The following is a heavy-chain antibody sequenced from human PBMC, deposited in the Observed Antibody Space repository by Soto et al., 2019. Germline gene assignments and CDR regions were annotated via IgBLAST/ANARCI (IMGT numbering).Heavy chain of an antibody. D-gene: IGHD3-10*01. CDR1: GFTWSNSA. J-gene: IGHJ3*01. V-gene: IGHV1-58*01. CDR3: AADSEGGSYYDASDV. Sequence: SVKVSCKASGFTWSNSAVQWVRQARGQPPEWIGWIVIGSGNTNFAQKFKQRVAITKDMSTRTVYMELSSLRPEDTAVYYCAADSEGGSYYDASDVWGQGTMVTVSS. CDR2: IVIGSGNT.